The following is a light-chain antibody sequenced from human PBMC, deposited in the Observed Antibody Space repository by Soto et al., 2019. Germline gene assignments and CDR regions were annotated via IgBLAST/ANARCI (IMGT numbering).Light chain of an antibody. CDR2: DVS. Sequence: QSALTQPAPVSGSPGQSITISCTGTSSDVGGYNYVSWYQQHPGKAPKLMIYDVSNRPSGVSNRFSGSKSANTASLTISGLQAEDEADYYCSSHTSSSTSYVFXTGTKVTVL. V-gene: IGLV2-14*01. CDR1: SSDVGGYNY. CDR3: SSHTSSSTSYV. J-gene: IGLJ1*01.